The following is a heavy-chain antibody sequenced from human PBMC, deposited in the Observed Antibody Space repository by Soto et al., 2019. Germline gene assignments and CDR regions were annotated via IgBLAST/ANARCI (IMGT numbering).Heavy chain of an antibody. Sequence: QAHLVQSGPEVKKPGASVKVSCKGSGNIFTSYGIAWVRQAPGQGLEWRGWISDHNGKTGYAQKFQARVTVTRDTSSSTAYLELRSLRSDDTALYYCARGRYGDYWGQGALVTVSS. J-gene: IGHJ4*02. CDR1: GNIFTSYG. D-gene: IGHD4-17*01. V-gene: IGHV1-18*01. CDR2: ISDHNGKT. CDR3: ARGRYGDY.